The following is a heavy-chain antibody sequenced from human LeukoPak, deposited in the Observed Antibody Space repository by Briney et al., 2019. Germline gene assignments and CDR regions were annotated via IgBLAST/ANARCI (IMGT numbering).Heavy chain of an antibody. J-gene: IGHJ4*02. Sequence: PSETLSLTCTVSGGSITSYYWSWIRQPPGKGLEWIGYIYSSGSTTYNPSLKSRVTISVDTSKNQFSLKLTSVTAADTAEYYCARRAVAENYFDYWGQGTLVTDSS. V-gene: IGHV4-4*08. D-gene: IGHD6-19*01. CDR3: ARRAVAENYFDY. CDR2: IYSSGST. CDR1: GGSITSYY.